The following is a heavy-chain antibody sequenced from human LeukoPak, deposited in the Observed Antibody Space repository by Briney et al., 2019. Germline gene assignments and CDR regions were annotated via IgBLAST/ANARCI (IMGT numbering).Heavy chain of an antibody. CDR2: FYASGGTTASGGT. V-gene: IGHV4-4*07. D-gene: IGHD1-26*01. J-gene: IGHJ5*02. Sequence: SETLSLTCTVPGASISNYYWSWIRQPAGKGLEWIGRFYASGGTTASGGTNHNPSLKSRVTISVDNSKNQISLNLRSVTAADTAVYYCAISSGNYRPWGQGILVTVSS. CDR3: AISSGNYRP. CDR1: GASISNYY.